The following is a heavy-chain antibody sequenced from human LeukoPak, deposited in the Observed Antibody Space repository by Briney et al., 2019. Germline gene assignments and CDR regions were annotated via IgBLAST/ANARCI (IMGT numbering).Heavy chain of an antibody. V-gene: IGHV1-2*02. J-gene: IGHJ4*02. D-gene: IGHD3-3*01. CDR3: AVWKGYVDFWSGPFDY. CDR1: GYTFICYS. CDR2: INPNNGGT. Sequence: GASVKVSCKAYGYTFICYSMHWVRQAPGQGLEWMGWINPNNGGTKYEQKFQGRVTMTRDTSINTAYMELTRLRSDDTAVYYCAVWKGYVDFWSGPFDYWGQGTLVTVSS.